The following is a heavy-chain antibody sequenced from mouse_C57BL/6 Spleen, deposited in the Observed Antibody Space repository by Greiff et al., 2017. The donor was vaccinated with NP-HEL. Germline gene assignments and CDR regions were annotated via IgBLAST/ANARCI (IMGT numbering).Heavy chain of an antibody. J-gene: IGHJ3*01. CDR1: GFTFSDYG. Sequence: EVQLQESGGGLVKPGGSLKLSCAASGFTFSDYGMHWVRQAPEKGLEWVAYISSGSSTIYYADTVKGRFTISRDNAKNTLFLQMTSLRSEDTAMYYCARSTMVTTWFAYWGQGTLVTVSA. V-gene: IGHV5-17*01. CDR2: ISSGSSTI. CDR3: ARSTMVTTWFAY. D-gene: IGHD2-2*01.